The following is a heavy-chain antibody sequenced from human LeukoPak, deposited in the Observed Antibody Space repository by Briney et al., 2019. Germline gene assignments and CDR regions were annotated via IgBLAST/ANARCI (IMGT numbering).Heavy chain of an antibody. CDR1: GFTFSSYA. J-gene: IGHJ4*02. CDR3: AKASYSSSWYGGY. CDR2: ISGSGGST. V-gene: IGHV3-23*01. Sequence: GGSLRLSCAASGFTFSSYAMSWVRHGPGEGLEWVSAISGSGGSTYYADSAKGRFTISRDNSKNTLYLQMNSLRAEDTAVYYCAKASYSSSWYGGYWGQGTLVTVSS. D-gene: IGHD6-13*01.